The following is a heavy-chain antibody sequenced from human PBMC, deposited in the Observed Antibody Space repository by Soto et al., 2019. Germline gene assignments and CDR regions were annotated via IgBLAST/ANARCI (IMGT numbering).Heavy chain of an antibody. CDR2: IGGSSGHI. CDR3: ARTNGAYSNYFDY. J-gene: IGHJ4*02. V-gene: IGHV3-21*01. D-gene: IGHD2-8*01. CDR1: GFTFSSYS. Sequence: EVQLVESGGGLVKPGGSLRLSCAASGFTFSSYSMVWVRQAPEKGLEWVSSIGGSSGHIYYADSLKGRFTISRDNAENSLYLQMNSLRVDDTAVYYCARTNGAYSNYFDYWGQGTLVTVSS.